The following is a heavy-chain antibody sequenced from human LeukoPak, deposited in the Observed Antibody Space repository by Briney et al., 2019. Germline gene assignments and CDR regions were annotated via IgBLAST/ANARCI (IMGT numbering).Heavy chain of an antibody. CDR1: GFTFSSYG. D-gene: IGHD3-9*01. V-gene: IGHV3-30*02. Sequence: GGSLRLSCAASGFTFSSYGVHWVRQAPGKGLEWVAFIRYDGSNKYYADSVKGRFTISRDNSKNTLYLQMNSLRAEDTAVYYCAKGQPPYDILTGYSDTPYFDYWGQGTLVTVSS. CDR2: IRYDGSNK. J-gene: IGHJ4*02. CDR3: AKGQPPYDILTGYSDTPYFDY.